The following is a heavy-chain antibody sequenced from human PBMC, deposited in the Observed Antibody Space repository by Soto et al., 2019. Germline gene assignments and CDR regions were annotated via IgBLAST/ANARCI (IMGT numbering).Heavy chain of an antibody. J-gene: IGHJ4*02. D-gene: IGHD1-7*01. Sequence: PWGSLRLSCAASGFTFSSYWMYWVRQAPGKGLVWVSRIKTDGSITSYADSVKGRFTVSRDNARDMLYLQMNSLRAEDTAVYYCAKDMNSVLEYWGQGTLVTLSS. CDR2: IKTDGSIT. V-gene: IGHV3-74*01. CDR3: AKDMNSVLEY. CDR1: GFTFSSYW.